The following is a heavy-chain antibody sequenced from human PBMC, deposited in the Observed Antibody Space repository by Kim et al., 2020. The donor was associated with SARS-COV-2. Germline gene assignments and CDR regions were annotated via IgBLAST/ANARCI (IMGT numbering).Heavy chain of an antibody. CDR1: GDSVSSKSAI. CDR2: TYYRSKWYY. D-gene: IGHD2-8*01. CDR3: ARDQTGNGWAFDI. V-gene: IGHV6-1*01. Sequence: SQTLSLTCVISGDSVSSKSAIWNWIRQSPSTGLEWLGRTYYRSKWYYDYALSMRGRMTINPDTSKNQFSLQLNSVTPEDTALYYCARDQTGNGWAFDIWGLGTMVTVSS. J-gene: IGHJ3*02.